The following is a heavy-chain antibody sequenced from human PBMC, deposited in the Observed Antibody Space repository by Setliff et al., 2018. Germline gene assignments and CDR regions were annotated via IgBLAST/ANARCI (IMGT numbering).Heavy chain of an antibody. CDR1: GGTFRNYG. V-gene: IGHV1-69*05. J-gene: IGHJ6*03. D-gene: IGHD5-18*01. CDR3: VGEGVDTRSSTDYRYYMDV. Sequence: GASVKVSCKASGGTFRNYGISWVRQAPGQGLEWMGGTIPVFGTTDYSQKFQGRVTIITDESTSTACMQLSSRRSEDTAVYYCVGEGVDTRSSTDYRYYMDVWGKGTTVTVSS. CDR2: TIPVFGTT.